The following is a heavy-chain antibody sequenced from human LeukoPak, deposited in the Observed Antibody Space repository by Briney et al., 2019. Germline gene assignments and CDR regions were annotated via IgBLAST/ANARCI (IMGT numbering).Heavy chain of an antibody. CDR1: GFTFSGHS. V-gene: IGHV3-23*01. D-gene: IGHD3-10*01. CDR3: TKWSGYCDS. J-gene: IGHJ4*02. Sequence: QPGGSLRLSCAASGFTFSGHSMTWVRQAPGKGLEWVSGISASGDATFYAGSVKGRFTISRDNAKNRVDLQMNSLRAEDTAVYYCTKWSGYCDSWGQGTLVTVSS. CDR2: ISASGDAT.